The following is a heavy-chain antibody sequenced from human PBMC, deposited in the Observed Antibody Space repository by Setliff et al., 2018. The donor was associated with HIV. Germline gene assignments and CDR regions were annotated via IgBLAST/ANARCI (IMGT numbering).Heavy chain of an antibody. CDR2: IQHSGRI. V-gene: IGHV4-34*01. D-gene: IGHD5-18*01. J-gene: IGHJ1*01. CDR3: ARGGYSYGFGRHRAYFQY. Sequence: SETLSLTCAVYGGSFSGYCWSWIRQPPGKGLEWIGEIQHSGRINYNPSLRSRVTTSVDTSKSQFSLKLSSVTAADTAVYYCARGGYSYGFGRHRAYFQYWGQGTQVTVSS. CDR1: GGSFSGYC.